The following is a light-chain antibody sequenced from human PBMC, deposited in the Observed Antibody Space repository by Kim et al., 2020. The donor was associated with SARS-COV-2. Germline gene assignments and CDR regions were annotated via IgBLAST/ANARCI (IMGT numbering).Light chain of an antibody. Sequence: QSVLTQPPSVSAAPGQKVTISCSGRRSNIGSNDVSWYQQLPGTAPKLLIYATRNRPSGIPDRFSGSKSGTSATLGISGLQSGDEADYYCATWDDSLSAGVFGGGTQLTVL. CDR3: ATWDDSLSAGV. CDR2: ATR. J-gene: IGLJ3*02. V-gene: IGLV1-51*01. CDR1: RSNIGSND.